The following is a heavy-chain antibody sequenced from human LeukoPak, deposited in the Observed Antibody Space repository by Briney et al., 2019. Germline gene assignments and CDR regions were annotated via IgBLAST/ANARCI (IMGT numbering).Heavy chain of an antibody. CDR1: GGSISSSSYY. V-gene: IGHV4-39*07. D-gene: IGHD2-15*01. J-gene: IGHJ6*03. CDR2: IYYSGST. Sequence: PSETLSLTCTVSGGSISSSSYYWGWIRQPPGKGLEWIGSIYYSGSTYYNPSLKSRVTISVDTSKNQFSLKLSSVTAADTAVYYCAREVVANSRSGYYYMDVWGKGTTVTVSS. CDR3: AREVVANSRSGYYYMDV.